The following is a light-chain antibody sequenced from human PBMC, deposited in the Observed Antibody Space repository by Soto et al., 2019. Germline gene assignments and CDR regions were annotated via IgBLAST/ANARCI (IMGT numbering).Light chain of an antibody. CDR2: EVT. CDR1: SSDVGGYHY. Sequence: QSALTQPPSASGSPGQSVTISCTGTSSDVGGYHYVSWYQQHPGKAPKLMIHEVTKRPSGVPDRFSGSKSGNTASLTVSGLQGEDEADYYCSSCGDNDIYVFGTGTKVTVL. CDR3: SSCGDNDIYV. V-gene: IGLV2-8*01. J-gene: IGLJ1*01.